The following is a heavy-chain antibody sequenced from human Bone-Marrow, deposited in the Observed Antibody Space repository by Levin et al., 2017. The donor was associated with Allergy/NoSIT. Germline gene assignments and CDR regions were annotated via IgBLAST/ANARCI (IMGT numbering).Heavy chain of an antibody. Sequence: PSETLSLTCAVYGGSFSGYYWSWIRQPPGKGLEWIGEINHSGSTNYNPSLKSRVTISVDTSKNQFSLKLSSVTAADTAVYYCARVFKWYSSSWYRTSEGMDGWGQGTTVTVSS. CDR2: INHSGST. D-gene: IGHD6-13*01. J-gene: IGHJ6*02. CDR3: ARVFKWYSSSWYRTSEGMDG. V-gene: IGHV4-34*01. CDR1: GGSFSGYY.